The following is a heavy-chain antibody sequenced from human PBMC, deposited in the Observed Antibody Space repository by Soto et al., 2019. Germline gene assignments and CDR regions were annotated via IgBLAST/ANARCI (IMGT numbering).Heavy chain of an antibody. V-gene: IGHV4-59*08. J-gene: IGHJ5*02. Sequence: PSETLSLTCIVSGGSISNYYWSWIRQPPGKGLEWIGYIYYSGSTNYNPSLTSRVTISVGTSKNQFSLKLSSVTAADTAVYYCATLPPGYNWFDPWGQGTLVTVSS. CDR1: GGSISNYY. CDR2: IYYSGST. CDR3: ATLPPGYNWFDP.